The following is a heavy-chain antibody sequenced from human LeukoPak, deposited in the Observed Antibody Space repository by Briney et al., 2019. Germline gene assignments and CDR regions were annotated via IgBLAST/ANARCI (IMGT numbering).Heavy chain of an antibody. CDR3: ARSRHDYGDYVPFDY. Sequence: PSQTLSLTCAVSGGSISSGGYSWSWIRQPLGKGLEWIGYIYHSGSTYYNPSLKSRVTISVDRSKNQFSLKLSSVTAADTAVYYCARSRHDYGDYVPFDYWGQGTLVTVSS. CDR1: GGSISSGGYS. D-gene: IGHD4-17*01. J-gene: IGHJ4*02. CDR2: IYHSGST. V-gene: IGHV4-30-2*01.